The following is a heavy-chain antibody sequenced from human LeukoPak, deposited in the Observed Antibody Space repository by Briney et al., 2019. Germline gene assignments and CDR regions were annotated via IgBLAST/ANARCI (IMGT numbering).Heavy chain of an antibody. CDR2: MYTSGST. CDR3: ARVGIWFGEYPARVSYYYMDV. V-gene: IGHV4-61*09. Sequence: PSETLSLTCTVSGDSISSGSYCWSWIRQPAGKGLEWIGHMYTSGSTNYNPSLKSRVTISVDTSKNQFSLKLSSVTAADTAVYYCARVGIWFGEYPARVSYYYMDVWGKGTTVTISS. CDR1: GDSISSGSYC. D-gene: IGHD3-10*01. J-gene: IGHJ6*03.